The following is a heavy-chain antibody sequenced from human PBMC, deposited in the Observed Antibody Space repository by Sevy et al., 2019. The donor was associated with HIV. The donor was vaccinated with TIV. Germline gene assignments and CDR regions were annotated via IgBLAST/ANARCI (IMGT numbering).Heavy chain of an antibody. CDR1: GGTFSSYA. V-gene: IGHV1-69*06. CDR3: ARSRLILRFLEWLSRGAFDI. Sequence: ASVKVSCKASGGTFSSYAISCVRQAPGQGLEWMGGIIPIFGTANHAQKFQGRVTITADKSTSTAYMELSSLRSEDTAVYYCARSRLILRFLEWLSRGAFDIWGQGTMVTVSS. D-gene: IGHD3-3*01. J-gene: IGHJ3*02. CDR2: IIPIFGTA.